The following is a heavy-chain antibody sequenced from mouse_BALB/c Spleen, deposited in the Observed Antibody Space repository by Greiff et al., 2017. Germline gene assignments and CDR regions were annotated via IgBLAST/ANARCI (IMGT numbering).Heavy chain of an antibody. CDR3: ASFYYGNSWFAY. CDR2: ISNGGGST. D-gene: IGHD2-1*01. J-gene: IGHJ3*01. CDR1: GFTFSSYT. V-gene: IGHV5-12-2*01. Sequence: EVQVVESGGGLVQPGGSLKLSCAASGFTFSSYTMSWVRQTPEKRLEWVAYISNGGGSTYYPDTVKGRFTISRDNAKNTLYLQMSSLKSEDTAMYYCASFYYGNSWFAYWGQGTLVTVSA.